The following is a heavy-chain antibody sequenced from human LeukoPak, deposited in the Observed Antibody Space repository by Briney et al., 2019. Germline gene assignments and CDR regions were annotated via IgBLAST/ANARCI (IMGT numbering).Heavy chain of an antibody. V-gene: IGHV4-59*01. D-gene: IGHD3-9*01. CDR3: ARNGYFDYYMDV. CDR1: GGSISSYY. Sequence: SETLSLTCTVSGGSISSYYWSWIRQPPGKGLEWIGYIYYSGSTNYNPSLKSRVTISVDTSKNQFSLKLSSVTAADTAVYYCARNGYFDYYMDVWGKGTTVTISS. CDR2: IYYSGST. J-gene: IGHJ6*03.